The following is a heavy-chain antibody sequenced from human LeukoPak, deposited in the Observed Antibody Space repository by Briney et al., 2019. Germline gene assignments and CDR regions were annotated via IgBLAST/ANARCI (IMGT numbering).Heavy chain of an antibody. D-gene: IGHD2-15*01. J-gene: IGHJ4*02. CDR3: AKVWRELTLTHFDY. CDR1: GFTFSSYA. CDR2: IGGSGGST. Sequence: GGSLRLSCAASGFTFSSYAMTWVRQAPGRGLEWVSAIGGSGGSTYYADSVKGRFTIPRDNSKNTLFLQMNSLRAEDTAVYYCAKVWRELTLTHFDYWGQGTLVTVSS. V-gene: IGHV3-23*01.